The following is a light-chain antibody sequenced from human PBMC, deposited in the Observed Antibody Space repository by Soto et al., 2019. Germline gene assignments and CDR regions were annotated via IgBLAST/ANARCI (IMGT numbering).Light chain of an antibody. CDR1: QSVSNN. Sequence: EIVMTQSPATLSVSPGERATLSCRASQSVSNNLACYQKKPDQAPMLLIYGASTRATGIPARFSGSGSGTEFTLTISSLQSEDFAFYYCQQYNNWWTFGQGTRVDIK. CDR3: QQYNNWWT. J-gene: IGKJ1*01. V-gene: IGKV3-15*01. CDR2: GAS.